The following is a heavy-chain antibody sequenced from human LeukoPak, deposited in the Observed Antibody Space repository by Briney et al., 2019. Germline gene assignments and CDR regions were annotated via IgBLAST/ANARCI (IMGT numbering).Heavy chain of an antibody. D-gene: IGHD3-22*01. CDR3: ARPDDSSGYYSVFDY. J-gene: IGHJ4*02. CDR2: ISYDGSNK. V-gene: IGHV3-30*01. Sequence: GGSLRLSCAASGFTFSSYAMHWVRQAPGKGLEWVAVISYDGSNKYYADSVKGRFTISRDNSKNTLYLQMNSLRTEDTAVYYCARPDDSSGYYSVFDYWGQRTLVTVSS. CDR1: GFTFSSYA.